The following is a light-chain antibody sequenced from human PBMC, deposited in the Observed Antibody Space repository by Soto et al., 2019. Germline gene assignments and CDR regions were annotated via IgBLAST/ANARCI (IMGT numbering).Light chain of an antibody. Sequence: EIVLTQSPATLSLSPGERVTLSCRASQSVSSFSAWYQQQPGQAPRLLIYDASNRATGIPARFSGSGSGTDFTLTISSLEPEDFAVYYCQQRSNFMYTFGQGTKLELK. CDR3: QQRSNFMYT. CDR1: QSVSSF. CDR2: DAS. J-gene: IGKJ2*01. V-gene: IGKV3-11*01.